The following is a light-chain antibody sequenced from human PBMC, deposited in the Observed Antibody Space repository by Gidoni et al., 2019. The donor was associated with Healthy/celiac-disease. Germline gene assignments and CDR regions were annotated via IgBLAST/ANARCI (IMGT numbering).Light chain of an antibody. CDR3: QQYYNLPWT. CDR2: DAS. J-gene: IGKJ1*01. V-gene: IGKV1-33*01. Sequence: DIQMTQSPSSLSASVGDRVTITCQASQGISNYLNWYQQKPGKAPKLLIYDASNLETGVPSRFSGSGSGTDFTLTISSLQPEDIATYYCQQYYNLPWTFGQGTKVEIK. CDR1: QGISNY.